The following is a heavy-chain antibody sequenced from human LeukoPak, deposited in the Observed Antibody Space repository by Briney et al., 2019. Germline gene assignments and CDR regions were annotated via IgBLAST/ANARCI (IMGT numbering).Heavy chain of an antibody. V-gene: IGHV1-18*01. CDR2: ISGYNGNA. CDR3: ARSSAEVLNYYYYAMDV. J-gene: IGHJ6*02. Sequence: ASVKVSCKGSGYTFTNYGISWIRQAPGQGLERMGVISGYNGNANYLQKLQGRVTMTTDTSTSTSYMELRSLRSDDTAVYYCARSSAEVLNYYYYAMDVWAQGTTVTVSS. D-gene: IGHD6-6*01. CDR1: GYTFTNYG.